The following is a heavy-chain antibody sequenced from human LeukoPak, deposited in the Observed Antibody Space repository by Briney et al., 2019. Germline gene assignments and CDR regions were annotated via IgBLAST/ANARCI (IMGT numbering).Heavy chain of an antibody. CDR2: IRKDGNDE. V-gene: IGHV3-7*01. CDR1: GFTFSSYW. Sequence: GGSLRLSCAASGFTFSSYWMSWVRQAPGKGLEWVANIRKDGNDEYYVDSVKGRFTISRDNAKNSLYLQMNSLRAEGTAVYYCAGLDTIMVRDAGYWGQGTLVIVSS. J-gene: IGHJ4*02. D-gene: IGHD5-18*01. CDR3: AGLDTIMVRDAGY.